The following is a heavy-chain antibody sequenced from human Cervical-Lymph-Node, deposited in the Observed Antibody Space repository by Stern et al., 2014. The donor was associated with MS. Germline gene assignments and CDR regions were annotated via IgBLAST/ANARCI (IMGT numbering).Heavy chain of an antibody. J-gene: IGHJ5*02. CDR3: ARDSMPRIAAAFDP. Sequence: VQLVESGAEVKKPGSSVKVCKASGGTFSSYAISWVRQAPGQGLEWMGGIIPIFGTANYAQKFQGRVTITADESTSTAYMELSSLRSEDTAVYYCARDSMPRIAAAFDPWGQGTLVTVSS. D-gene: IGHD6-13*01. CDR1: GGTFSSYA. V-gene: IGHV1-69*01. CDR2: IIPIFGTA.